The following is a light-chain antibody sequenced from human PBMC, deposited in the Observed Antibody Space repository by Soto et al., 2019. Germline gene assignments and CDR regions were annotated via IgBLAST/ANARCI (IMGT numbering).Light chain of an antibody. V-gene: IGKV1-5*03. Sequence: IQMTQSPSTRSASVGDRVTMTFRAEQSMSNSLAWYQQQPGKAPKLLIYRASALQSGVPSRFSGSGSGTEFTLTIANLQPDDFATYYCQQYVIYRTFGPGTKVDIK. CDR2: RAS. CDR3: QQYVIYRT. CDR1: QSMSNS. J-gene: IGKJ1*01.